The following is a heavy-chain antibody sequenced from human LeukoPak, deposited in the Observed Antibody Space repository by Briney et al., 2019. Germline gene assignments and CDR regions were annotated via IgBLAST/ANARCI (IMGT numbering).Heavy chain of an antibody. CDR3: ARGETARRGAFDY. CDR1: GFTFSSYG. D-gene: IGHD3-10*01. V-gene: IGHV3-30*02. J-gene: IGHJ4*02. Sequence: GGSLRLSCAAYGFTFSSYGMHWVRQAPGKGLEWVAFIRNDGLNKYYVDSVKGRFTLSRDNSKNTLYLQMNSLRGEDTAVYSCARGETARRGAFDYWGQGTLVTVSS. CDR2: IRNDGLNK.